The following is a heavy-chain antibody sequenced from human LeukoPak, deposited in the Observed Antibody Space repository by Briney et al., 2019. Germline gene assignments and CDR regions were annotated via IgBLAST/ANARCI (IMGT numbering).Heavy chain of an antibody. CDR3: ARGLGTYSSSSDYYYYYYMDV. CDR2: MNPNSGNT. V-gene: IGHV1-8*01. CDR1: GYTFTSYD. J-gene: IGHJ6*03. D-gene: IGHD6-6*01. Sequence: ASVKVSCKASGYTFTSYDINWVRQATGQGLEWMGWMNPNSGNTGYAQKFQGRVTMTRNTSISTAYMELSSLRSEDTAVYYCARGLGTYSSSSDYYYYYYMDVWGKGTTVTVSS.